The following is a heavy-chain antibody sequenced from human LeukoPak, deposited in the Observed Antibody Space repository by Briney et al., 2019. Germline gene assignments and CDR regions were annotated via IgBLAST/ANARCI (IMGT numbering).Heavy chain of an antibody. J-gene: IGHJ4*02. Sequence: SETLSLTCTVSGGSISSYFWSWIRQPPGKGLEWIGYIYYSGSTNYNPSLKSRVTISVDTSKNQFSLKLSSVTAADTAVYYCARVVTYSPNKGYFDYWGQGTLVTVSS. CDR1: GGSISSYF. V-gene: IGHV4-59*12. D-gene: IGHD6-13*01. CDR2: IYYSGST. CDR3: ARVVTYSPNKGYFDY.